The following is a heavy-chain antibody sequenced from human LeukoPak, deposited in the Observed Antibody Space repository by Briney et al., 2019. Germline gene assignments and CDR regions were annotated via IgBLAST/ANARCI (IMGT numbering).Heavy chain of an antibody. V-gene: IGHV3-21*01. Sequence: GGSLRLSCAASGFTFSSYSMNWVRQAPGKGLEWVSSISSSSSYIYYADSVKGRFTISRDNAKNSLYLQMNSLRAEDTAVYYCAREPTIAAGGDYWGQGTLVTVSS. J-gene: IGHJ4*02. CDR2: ISSSSSYI. CDR3: AREPTIAAGGDY. D-gene: IGHD6-13*01. CDR1: GFTFSSYS.